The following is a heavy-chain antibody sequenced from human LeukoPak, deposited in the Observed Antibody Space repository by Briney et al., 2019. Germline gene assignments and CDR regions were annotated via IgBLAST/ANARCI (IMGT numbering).Heavy chain of an antibody. CDR1: GGSISNYY. CDR3: ARGRSGSYHSPFDY. V-gene: IGHV4-59*13. CDR2: IYYSGST. J-gene: IGHJ4*02. Sequence: SETLSLTCTVSGGSISNYYWSWIRQPPGKGLEWIGYIYYSGSTNYNPSLESRVTMSVDTSKNQFSLKLDSVTAADTAVYYCARGRSGSYHSPFDYWGQGTLVTVSS. D-gene: IGHD1-26*01.